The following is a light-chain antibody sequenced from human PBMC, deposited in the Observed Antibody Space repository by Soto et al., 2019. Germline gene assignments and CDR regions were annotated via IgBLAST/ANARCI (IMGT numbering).Light chain of an antibody. Sequence: DIVLTQSPATLSLSPGERSTLSCMASQSLSSINLAWFQQKPGQAPRLLIYCTSSRATGIPDRFSGSGSGTDFTLTISSLEPEDFAFYYCQPRNSWPLTFGEGTKVEIK. J-gene: IGKJ4*01. CDR2: CTS. V-gene: IGKV3D-20*02. CDR3: QPRNSWPLT. CDR1: QSLSSIN.